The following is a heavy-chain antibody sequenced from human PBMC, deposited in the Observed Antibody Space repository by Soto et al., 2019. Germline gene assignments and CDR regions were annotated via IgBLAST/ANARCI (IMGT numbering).Heavy chain of an antibody. CDR2: IWYDGSNK. CDR1: GFTFSSYG. J-gene: IGHJ4*02. CDR3: AREKDSTMAPSFDY. V-gene: IGHV3-33*01. Sequence: PVGSLRLSCAASGFTFSSYGFHWVRQAPGKGLEWVARIWYDGSNKDYGDSVKGRFTISRDNSKNTLYLQVNSLRAEDTAVYFCAREKDSTMAPSFDYWGQGTLVTVSS. D-gene: IGHD2-15*01.